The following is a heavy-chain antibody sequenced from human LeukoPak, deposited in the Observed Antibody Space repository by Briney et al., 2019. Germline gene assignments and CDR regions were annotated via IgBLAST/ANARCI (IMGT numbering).Heavy chain of an antibody. J-gene: IGHJ4*02. CDR1: GSTSINYY. V-gene: IGHV1-46*01. CDR2: INSSDDLT. Sequence: ASVKVSCKTPGSTSINYYIYWVRQAPGQGLEWMGIINSSDDLTTYAQKFQGRVTMTRDASTSTVYVELSNLRSDDTAVYYCARGLRGVPAALDYWGQGTLVTVSS. CDR3: ARGLRGVPAALDY. D-gene: IGHD2-2*01.